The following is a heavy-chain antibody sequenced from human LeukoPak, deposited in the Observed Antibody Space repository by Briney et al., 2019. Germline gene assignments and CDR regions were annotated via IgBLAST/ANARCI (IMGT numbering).Heavy chain of an antibody. CDR1: GFTFSSYW. V-gene: IGHV3-74*01. Sequence: GGSLRLSCAASGFTFSSYWMHWVRQAPGKGLVWVSRINSDGSSTSHADSVKGRFTISRDNAKNTLYLQMNSLRAEDTAVYYCARVSSPKPFDYWGQGTLVTVSS. J-gene: IGHJ4*02. CDR3: ARVSSPKPFDY. D-gene: IGHD6-13*01. CDR2: INSDGSST.